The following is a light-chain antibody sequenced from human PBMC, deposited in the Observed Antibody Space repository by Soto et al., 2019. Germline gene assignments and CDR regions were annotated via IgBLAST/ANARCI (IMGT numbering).Light chain of an antibody. CDR1: QSIGNW. CDR2: DAS. V-gene: IGKV1-5*01. J-gene: IGKJ1*01. CDR3: QQYNSYSST. Sequence: DIQMTQSPSTLSASVGDRVTITCRASQSIGNWLAWYQQKPGKAPKLLIYDASSLESGVPSRFSGSESGTEFTLTISSLQPDDFATYYCQQYNSYSSTFGHGTKVDIK.